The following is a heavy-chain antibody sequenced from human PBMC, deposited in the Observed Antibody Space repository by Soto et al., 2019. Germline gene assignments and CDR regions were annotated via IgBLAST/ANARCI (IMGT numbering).Heavy chain of an antibody. D-gene: IGHD2-21*01. V-gene: IGHV3-23*01. Sequence: EVQLLESGGGLVQPGGSLRLSCAASGFTFNTYDMSWVRQAPGTGLEWVSSIATTGETTFYADSVRGRFTISRDNPKNTLFLQINTLRADDTVIYYCVRHWGGWCHGTLVTVSS. CDR1: GFTFNTYD. CDR3: VRHWGG. CDR2: IATTGETT. J-gene: IGHJ4*01.